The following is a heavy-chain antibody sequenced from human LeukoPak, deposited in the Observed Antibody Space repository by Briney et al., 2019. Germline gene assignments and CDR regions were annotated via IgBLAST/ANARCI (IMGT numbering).Heavy chain of an antibody. V-gene: IGHV4-34*01. CDR1: GGSFSGYY. CDR2: INHSGST. D-gene: IGHD5-12*01. CDR3: AREPLSGYDYVGYYGMDV. J-gene: IGHJ6*02. Sequence: SETLSLTCAVYGGSFSGYYWSWIRQPPGKGLEWIGEINHSGSTNYNPSLKSRVTISVDTSKNQFSLKLSSVTAADTAVYYCAREPLSGYDYVGYYGMDVWGQGTTVTVSS.